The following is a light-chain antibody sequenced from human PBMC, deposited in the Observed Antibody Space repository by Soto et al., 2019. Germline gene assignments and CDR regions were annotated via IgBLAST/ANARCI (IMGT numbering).Light chain of an antibody. CDR1: QSVSSS. J-gene: IGKJ1*01. CDR3: QQYDNWPHT. Sequence: EIVMTQSPATLSVSPGERATLSCRASQSVSSSLAWYQQKPGQVPTLLVYAASTRATGGPARFSGSGSGTEFTLTISSLQSEDFAVYYCQQYDNWPHTFGQGTKVEIK. CDR2: AAS. V-gene: IGKV3-15*01.